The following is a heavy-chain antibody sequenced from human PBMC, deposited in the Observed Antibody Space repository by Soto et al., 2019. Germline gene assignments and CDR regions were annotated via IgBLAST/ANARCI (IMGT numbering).Heavy chain of an antibody. Sequence: QGPLVQSGAEVTKPGASVKVSCKASGYTFTRYGISWVRQAPGQGLEWMGWISGYTGDTNYAQNLHGRVTMTIDTSTTTAYMELSSLTSDDTSVYYCAKNGQPPYYYYGLDVWGQGTTVTVSS. CDR1: GYTFTRYG. CDR2: ISGYTGDT. J-gene: IGHJ6*02. CDR3: AKNGQPPYYYYGLDV. D-gene: IGHD2-8*01. V-gene: IGHV1-18*01.